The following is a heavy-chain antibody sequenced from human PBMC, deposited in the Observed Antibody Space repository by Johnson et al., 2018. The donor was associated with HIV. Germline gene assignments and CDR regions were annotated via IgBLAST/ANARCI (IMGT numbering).Heavy chain of an antibody. D-gene: IGHD5-12*01. Sequence: VQLVESGGGLIQPGGSLRLSCAASGFTVTSISMSWVRQAPGRGLEWVSVIYSGGGTYYADSVKGRFTLSRDNSKNTLYLQRNSLRAEDTAVYYCARDRSTKMSGHDFEGYAFDIWGQGTMVTVSS. CDR1: GFTVTSIS. CDR2: IYSGGGT. CDR3: ARDRSTKMSGHDFEGYAFDI. V-gene: IGHV3-53*01. J-gene: IGHJ3*02.